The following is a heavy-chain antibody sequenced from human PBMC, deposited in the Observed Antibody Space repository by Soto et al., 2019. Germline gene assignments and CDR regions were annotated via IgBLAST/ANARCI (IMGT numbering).Heavy chain of an antibody. D-gene: IGHD1-26*01. V-gene: IGHV3-30-3*01. CDR1: GFTFSSYA. CDR2: ISYDGSNK. CDR3: ARGGGKRELDWFDP. Sequence: QVQLVESGGGVVQPGRSLRLSCAASGFTFSSYAMHWVRQAPGKGLEWVAVISYDGSNKYYADSVKGRFTISRDNSKNTLYLQMNSLRAVDTAVYYCARGGGKRELDWFDPWGQGTLVTVSS. J-gene: IGHJ5*02.